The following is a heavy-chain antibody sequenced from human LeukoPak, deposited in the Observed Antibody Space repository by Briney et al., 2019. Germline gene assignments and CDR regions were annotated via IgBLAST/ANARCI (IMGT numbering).Heavy chain of an antibody. V-gene: IGHV1-69*04. CDR1: GYTFTSYG. D-gene: IGHD1-7*01. CDR2: IIPIFGIA. J-gene: IGHJ5*02. Sequence: ASVKVSCKASGYTFTSYGISWVRQAPGQGLEWMGRIIPIFGIANYAQKFQGRVTITADKSTSTAYMELSSLRSEDTAVYYCARDASQKETGTTGVRWFDPWGQGTLVTVSS. CDR3: ARDASQKETGTTGVRWFDP.